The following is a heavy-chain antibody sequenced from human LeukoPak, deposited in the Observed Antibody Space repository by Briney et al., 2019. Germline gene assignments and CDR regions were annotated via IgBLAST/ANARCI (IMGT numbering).Heavy chain of an antibody. D-gene: IGHD6-6*01. J-gene: IGHJ4*02. V-gene: IGHV4-34*01. CDR2: INHSGST. CDR1: GGSFSGYY. CDR3: ARVRGSSSV. Sequence: SETLSLTCAVYGGSFSGYYWSWIRQPPGKGLEWIGEINHSGSTNYNPSLKSRVTTSVDTSKNQFSLKLSSVTAADTAVYYCARVRGSSSVWGQGTLVTVSS.